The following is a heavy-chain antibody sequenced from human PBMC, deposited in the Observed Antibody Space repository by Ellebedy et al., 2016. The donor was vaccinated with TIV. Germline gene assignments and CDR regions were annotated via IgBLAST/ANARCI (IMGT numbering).Heavy chain of an antibody. CDR2: IDPSDSYT. V-gene: IGHV5-10-1*01. J-gene: IGHJ4*02. D-gene: IGHD3-22*01. Sequence: GESLKISCKGSGYSFTTYWITWVRQMPGKGLEWMGRIDPSDSYTNYSPSFQGHVTISADKSISTAYLQWSSLKASDTALYYCARRYDRSGYSPLDYWGQGTLVTVSS. CDR1: GYSFTTYW. CDR3: ARRYDRSGYSPLDY.